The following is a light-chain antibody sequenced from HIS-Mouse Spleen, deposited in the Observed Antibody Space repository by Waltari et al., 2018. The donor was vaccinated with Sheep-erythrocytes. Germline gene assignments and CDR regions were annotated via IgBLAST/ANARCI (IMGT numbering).Light chain of an antibody. V-gene: IGLV2-23*03. J-gene: IGLJ3*02. CDR2: EGS. Sequence: QSALTQPASVSGSPGQSITISCTGTSRDVGSYNLVSRYQQHPGKAPKLMIYEGSKRPSGVSNRFSGSKSGNTASLTISGLQAEDEADYYCCSYAGSSTFDWVFGGGTKLTVL. CDR1: SRDVGSYNL. CDR3: CSYAGSSTFDWV.